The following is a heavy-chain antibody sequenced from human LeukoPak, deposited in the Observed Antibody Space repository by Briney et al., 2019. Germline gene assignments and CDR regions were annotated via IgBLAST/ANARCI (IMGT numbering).Heavy chain of an antibody. CDR2: IYYSGTT. CDR1: GGSLSSSSYY. CDR3: ARQEVYNFGSIYYFDY. J-gene: IGHJ4*02. D-gene: IGHD1-1*01. Sequence: SETLSLTCTVSGGSLSSSSYYWGWISQPPGKGLEWIGSIYYSGTTYYNPSLKSRVTISVDTSKNQFSLKLSSVTAADTAVYYCARQEVYNFGSIYYFDYWGQGTLVTVSS. V-gene: IGHV4-39*01.